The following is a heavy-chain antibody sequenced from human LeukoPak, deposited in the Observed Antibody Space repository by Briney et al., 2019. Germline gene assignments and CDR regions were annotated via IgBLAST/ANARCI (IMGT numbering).Heavy chain of an antibody. CDR2: IFYNGAI. V-gene: IGHV4-59*01. J-gene: IGHJ6*03. CDR3: ARGGPGSGHYFYMDV. Sequence: SETLSLTCTISCGSISAYYWNWIRQSPGKGLEWLGYIFYNGAINYNPSVQSRVSISVDTSKNQVSLSLSSVTAADTAVYFCARGGPGSGHYFYMDVWGRGTTVTVSS. CDR1: CGSISAYY. D-gene: IGHD1-14*01.